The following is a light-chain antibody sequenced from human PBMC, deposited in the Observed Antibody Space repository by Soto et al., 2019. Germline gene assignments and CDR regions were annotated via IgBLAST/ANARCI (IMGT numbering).Light chain of an antibody. J-gene: IGLJ2*01. CDR3: QSYDVFVSGPL. Sequence: QSVLTQPPSVSGAPGQRVTISCTGSNSNIGAGYDVHWYQQLPGTAPQLIYAKNNRPSGVPDRFSGSKSGTSASLAITGLQAEDEAEYYCQSYDVFVSGPLFGGGTKLTVL. V-gene: IGLV1-40*01. CDR1: NSNIGAGYD. CDR2: AKN.